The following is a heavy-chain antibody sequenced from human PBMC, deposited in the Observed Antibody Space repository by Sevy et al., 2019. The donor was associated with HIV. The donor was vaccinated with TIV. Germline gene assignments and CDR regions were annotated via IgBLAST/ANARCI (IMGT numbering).Heavy chain of an antibody. Sequence: GGSLRLSCSASGFTFSSYAMHWVRQAPGKGLEYVSAISSNGGSTYYADSVKGRFTISRDNSKNTLYLQMSSLRAEDTAVDYCVKRGGDTSSSWRYYFDYWGQGTLVTVSS. CDR3: VKRGGDTSSSWRYYFDY. D-gene: IGHD6-13*01. J-gene: IGHJ4*02. V-gene: IGHV3-64D*06. CDR2: ISSNGGST. CDR1: GFTFSSYA.